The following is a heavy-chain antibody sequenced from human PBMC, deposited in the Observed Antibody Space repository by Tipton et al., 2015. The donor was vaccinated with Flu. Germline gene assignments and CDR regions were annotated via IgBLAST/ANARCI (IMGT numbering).Heavy chain of an antibody. CDR3: ARSTYYYGSGSSDY. Sequence: TLSLTCTVSRGSISSGGAYWSWIRQHPGKGLEWTGCIYYSGSSYYNPSLKSRITMSVDTSNNQFPLRLNSVTAADTAVYYCARSTYYYGSGSSDYWGQGTLVTVSS. CDR2: IYYSGSS. D-gene: IGHD3-10*01. J-gene: IGHJ4*02. V-gene: IGHV4-31*02. CDR1: RGSISSGGAY.